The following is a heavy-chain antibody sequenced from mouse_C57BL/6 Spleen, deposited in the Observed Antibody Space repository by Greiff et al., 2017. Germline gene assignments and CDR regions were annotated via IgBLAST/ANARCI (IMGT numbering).Heavy chain of an antibody. V-gene: IGHV1-64*01. Sequence: QVHVKQPGAELVKPGASVKLSCKASGYTFTSYGMNWVKQRPGQGLEWIGMIHPNSGSTNYNEKFKSKATLTVDKSSSTACMQLSSLTSDDSAVYYCAREEGDWGQGTLVTVSA. CDR2: IHPNSGST. CDR1: GYTFTSYG. CDR3: AREEGD. J-gene: IGHJ3*01.